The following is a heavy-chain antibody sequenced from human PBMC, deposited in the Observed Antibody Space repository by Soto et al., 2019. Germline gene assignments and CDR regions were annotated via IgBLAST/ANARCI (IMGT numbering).Heavy chain of an antibody. CDR1: GFRFSTYA. CDR2: ISGSGDRT. Sequence: GSLRLSCAASGFRFSTYAQNWVRQAPGKGLEWVSVISGSGDRTYYADSVKGRFTISRDNSKNTLYLQMNSLRAEDTAVYYCASPIVVLEVMDSDYYYYGMDVWGQGTTVTVSS. D-gene: IGHD2-2*01. J-gene: IGHJ6*02. CDR3: ASPIVVLEVMDSDYYYYGMDV. V-gene: IGHV3-23*01.